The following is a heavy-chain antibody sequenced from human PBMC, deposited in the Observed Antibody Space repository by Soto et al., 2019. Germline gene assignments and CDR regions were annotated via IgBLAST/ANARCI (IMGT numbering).Heavy chain of an antibody. CDR2: ISAYNGNT. CDR3: ARDLRAVVTPVDYYYYGMDV. Sequence: ASVKVSCKASGYTFTSYGICWVRQAPGQGLEWMGWISAYNGNTNYAQKLQGRVTMTTDTSTSTAYMELRSLRSDDTAVYYCARDLRAVVTPVDYYYYGMDVWGQGTTVTVSS. J-gene: IGHJ6*02. D-gene: IGHD2-21*02. V-gene: IGHV1-18*01. CDR1: GYTFTSYG.